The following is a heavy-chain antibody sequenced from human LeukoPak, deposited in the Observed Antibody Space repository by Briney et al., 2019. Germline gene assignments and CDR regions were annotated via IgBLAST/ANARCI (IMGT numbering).Heavy chain of an antibody. D-gene: IGHD1-20*01. Sequence: GGSLRLSCAESGFTFTSHWMHWVRQAPGKGLVWVSHISDDGKKANYADSVKGRFIISRDAAKNTLHLQMDSLRVEDTAVYYCAASFRVTGTTYYYWGQGTMVTVSS. J-gene: IGHJ4*02. CDR1: GFTFTSHW. CDR3: AASFRVTGTTYYY. CDR2: ISDDGKKA. V-gene: IGHV3-74*01.